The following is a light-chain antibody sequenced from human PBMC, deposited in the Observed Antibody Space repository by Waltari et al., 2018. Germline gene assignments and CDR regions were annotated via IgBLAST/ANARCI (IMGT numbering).Light chain of an antibody. Sequence: ALTQPPSVSGSPGQSVTISCTGTSRDICGYNYVPWYQQHPGKAPKLMIYDVSKRPSGVSDRFSGSKSGNTASLTISGLQAEDEADYYCSSYTGSNTFLFGGGTRLTVL. V-gene: IGLV2-11*01. J-gene: IGLJ2*01. CDR1: SRDICGYNY. CDR2: DVS. CDR3: SSYTGSNTFL.